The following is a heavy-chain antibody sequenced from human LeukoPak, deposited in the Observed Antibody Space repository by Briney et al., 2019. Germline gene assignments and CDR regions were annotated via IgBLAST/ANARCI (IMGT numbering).Heavy chain of an antibody. CDR2: INPNSGGT. CDR3: ARDRIPGYYYYMDV. D-gene: IGHD2-15*01. CDR1: GYTFTGYY. V-gene: IGHV1-2*02. Sequence: GASVKVSCKASGYTFTGYYMHWVRQAPGQGLEWMGWINPNSGGTNYAQKFQGRVTMTRDTSISTAYMELSRLRSDDTAVYYCARDRIPGYYYYMDVWGKGTTVTVSS. J-gene: IGHJ6*03.